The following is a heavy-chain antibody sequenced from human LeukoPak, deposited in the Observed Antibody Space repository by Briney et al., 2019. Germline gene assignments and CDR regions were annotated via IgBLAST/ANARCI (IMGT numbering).Heavy chain of an antibody. V-gene: IGHV3-30*03. J-gene: IGHJ4*02. CDR3: ARDLSPVVRASPMGY. CDR1: GFTFTSYG. D-gene: IGHD3-10*01. CDR2: ITYDGYYK. Sequence: GPSLRLSCAASGFTFTSYGMHWVRQAPGKGLEWVALITYDGYYKYYSDSVKGRFTISSDTSKNTLYLQMNSLRAEDTAVYYCARDLSPVVRASPMGYWGQGTPVTVSS.